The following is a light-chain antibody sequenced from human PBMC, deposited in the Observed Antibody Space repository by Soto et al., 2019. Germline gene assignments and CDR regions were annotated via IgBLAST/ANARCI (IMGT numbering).Light chain of an antibody. CDR1: QSVSSD. J-gene: IGKJ5*01. CDR2: RAS. CDR3: QHYDNWPTS. V-gene: IGKV3-15*01. Sequence: EIVMTQSPATLSVSPGERAVLSCRASQSVSSDLAWYQQKPGQAPRLLIYRASTRATGIPGRFSGSGSGTEFTLTISSLHSEDFAVYYCQHYDNWPTSFGQGTRLEIK.